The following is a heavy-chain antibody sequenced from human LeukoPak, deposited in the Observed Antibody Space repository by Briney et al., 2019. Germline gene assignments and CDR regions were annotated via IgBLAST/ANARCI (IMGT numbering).Heavy chain of an antibody. V-gene: IGHV3-33*01. CDR1: GFTFGSYC. Sequence: GGSLRLSCAASGFTFGSYCMNWVRQAPGKGLEWVAVIWYDGSNKYYADSVKGRFTISRDNSKNTLYLQMNSLRAEDTAVYYCSRDRHCSSTSSYQMGWFDPWGQGTLVTVSS. J-gene: IGHJ5*02. CDR2: IWYDGSNK. D-gene: IGHD2-2*01. CDR3: SRDRHCSSTSSYQMGWFDP.